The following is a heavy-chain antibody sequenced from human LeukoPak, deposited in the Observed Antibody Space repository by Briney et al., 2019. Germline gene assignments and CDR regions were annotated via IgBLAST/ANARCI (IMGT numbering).Heavy chain of an antibody. J-gene: IGHJ5*02. CDR3: ARDPRNVGLAP. Sequence: GGSLRLSCVASGFSLSGYWMYWVRHAPGKGLMYISRNNGDGSTTNYADVVKGRFTMSRDNVKNTLYLQMNSLRVEDTAVYYCARDPRNVGLAPWGQGTLVTVSS. V-gene: IGHV3-74*01. CDR2: NNGDGSTT. D-gene: IGHD2-15*01. CDR1: GFSLSGYW.